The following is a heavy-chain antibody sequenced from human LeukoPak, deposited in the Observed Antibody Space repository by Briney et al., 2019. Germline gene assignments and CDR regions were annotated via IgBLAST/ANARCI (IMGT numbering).Heavy chain of an antibody. J-gene: IGHJ4*02. CDR1: GGSVGHSNW. CDR3: AYSGSYGHLGY. CDR2: VHPSEGT. Sequence: PSGTLSLTCAVSGGSVGHSNWWTWVRQSPGKGLEWIGEVHPSEGTNYNPSLKSRVTISLDKSKNQFSLRLSSVTAADTALYYCAYSGSYGHLGYWGQGIPVTVSS. V-gene: IGHV4-4*02. D-gene: IGHD1-26*01.